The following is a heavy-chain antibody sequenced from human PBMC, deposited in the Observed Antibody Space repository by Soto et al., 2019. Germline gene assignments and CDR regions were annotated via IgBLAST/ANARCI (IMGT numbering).Heavy chain of an antibody. V-gene: IGHV3-48*02. D-gene: IGHD5-18*01. Sequence: PGGSLRLSCAASGFTFSSYSMNWVRQAPGKGLEWVSYISSSSSTIYYADSVKGRFTISRDNAKNSLYLQMNSLRDEDTAVYYCARAPWPVDTAMVPTYWGQGTLVTVSS. CDR3: ARAPWPVDTAMVPTY. CDR1: GFTFSSYS. J-gene: IGHJ4*02. CDR2: ISSSSSTI.